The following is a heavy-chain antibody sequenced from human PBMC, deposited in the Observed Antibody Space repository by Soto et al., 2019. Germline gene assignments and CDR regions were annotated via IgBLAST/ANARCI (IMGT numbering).Heavy chain of an antibody. D-gene: IGHD3-10*01. V-gene: IGHV3-23*01. CDR1: GFTFSSYA. CDR2: ISGSGGST. J-gene: IGHJ4*02. Sequence: EVQLLESGGGLVQPGGSLRLSCAASGFTFSSYAMSWVRQAPGKGLEWVSAISGSGGSTYYADSVKGRFTISRDNSTNTLYLQINSLRGEGTAVYYGAKGFRSSGPDDCWGQGTLVTVSS. CDR3: AKGFRSSGPDDC.